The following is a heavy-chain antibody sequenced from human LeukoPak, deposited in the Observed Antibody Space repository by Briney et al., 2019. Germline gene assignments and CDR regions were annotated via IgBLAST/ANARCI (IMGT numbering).Heavy chain of an antibody. V-gene: IGHV4-39*01. Sequence: PSETLSLTCTVSGGSISSSSYYWGWIRQPPGKGLEWIGSIYYSGSTYYNPSLKSRVTISVDTSKNQFSLKLSSVTAADTAVYYCARQGFDILTRHGMNWFDPWGQGTLVTVSS. CDR1: GGSISSSSYY. CDR2: IYYSGST. J-gene: IGHJ5*02. D-gene: IGHD3-9*01. CDR3: ARQGFDILTRHGMNWFDP.